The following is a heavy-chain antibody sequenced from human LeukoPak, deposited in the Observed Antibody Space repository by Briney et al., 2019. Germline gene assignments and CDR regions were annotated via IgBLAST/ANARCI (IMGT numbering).Heavy chain of an antibody. D-gene: IGHD3-10*01. V-gene: IGHV3-30*18. CDR1: GFTFSSYG. CDR3: AKGITMVRGVMGDAFDI. Sequence: GGSLRLSCAASGFTFSSYGMHWVRQAPGKGLEWVAFISYDGSNKYYADSVKGRFTISRDNSKNTLYLQMNSLRAEDTAVYYCAKGITMVRGVMGDAFDIWGQGTMVTVSS. J-gene: IGHJ3*02. CDR2: ISYDGSNK.